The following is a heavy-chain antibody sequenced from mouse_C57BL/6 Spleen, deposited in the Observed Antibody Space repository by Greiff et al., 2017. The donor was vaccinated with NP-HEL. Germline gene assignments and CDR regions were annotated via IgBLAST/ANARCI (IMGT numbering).Heavy chain of an antibody. Sequence: VKLQESGPGLVQPSQSLSITCTVSGFSLTSYGVHWVRQSPGKGLEWLGVIWSGGSTDYNAAFISRLSISKDNSKSQVFFKMNSLQADDTAIYYCARKGGSSGYFDYWGQGTTLTVSS. D-gene: IGHD3-2*02. CDR1: GFSLTSYG. CDR3: ARKGGSSGYFDY. V-gene: IGHV2-2*01. J-gene: IGHJ2*01. CDR2: IWSGGST.